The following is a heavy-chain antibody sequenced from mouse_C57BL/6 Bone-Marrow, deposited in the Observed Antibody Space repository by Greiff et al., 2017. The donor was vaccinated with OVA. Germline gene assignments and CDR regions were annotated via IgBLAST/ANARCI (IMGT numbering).Heavy chain of an antibody. Sequence: VQLQQSVAELVRPGASVKLSCTASGFNIKNTYMHWVKQRPEQGLEWIGRIDPANGNTKYAPKFQGKATITADTSSNTAYLQLSSLTSEDTAIYYYARRSYYDYDGYWYFDVWGTGTTVTVSS. CDR3: ARRSYYDYDGYWYFDV. CDR2: IDPANGNT. V-gene: IGHV14-3*01. D-gene: IGHD2-4*01. CDR1: GFNIKNTY. J-gene: IGHJ1*03.